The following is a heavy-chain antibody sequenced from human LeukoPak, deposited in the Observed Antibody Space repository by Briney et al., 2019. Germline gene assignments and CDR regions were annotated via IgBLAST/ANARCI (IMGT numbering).Heavy chain of an antibody. D-gene: IGHD2-15*01. CDR2: ICANDGNT. V-gene: IGHV3-23*01. CDR1: GLTFRNYA. CDR3: AKGSGSICYSPCDY. Sequence: GGSLRLSCAASGLTFRNYAMSWVRQAPGKGLEWVSVICANDGNTYYADAVKGRFTISRDNSKDTLYLQMDSLRAEDTAVYYCAKGSGSICYSPCDYWGQGILVPVSS. J-gene: IGHJ4*02.